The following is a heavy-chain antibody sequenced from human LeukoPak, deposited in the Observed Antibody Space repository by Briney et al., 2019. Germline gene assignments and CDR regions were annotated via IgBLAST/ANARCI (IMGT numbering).Heavy chain of an antibody. V-gene: IGHV4-4*02. Sequence: SETLSLTCGVSGGSIDSTNYWSWVRQAPGRGLEWIGEIAHDGTRNYNSSLRSRVAMSFDRANNYFSLSLTAVIAADTALYYCTGENRPFCPFAFWGQGVLVTVSS. CDR3: TGENRPFCPFAF. CDR1: GGSIDSTNY. J-gene: IGHJ4*02. CDR2: IAHDGTR. D-gene: IGHD2/OR15-2a*01.